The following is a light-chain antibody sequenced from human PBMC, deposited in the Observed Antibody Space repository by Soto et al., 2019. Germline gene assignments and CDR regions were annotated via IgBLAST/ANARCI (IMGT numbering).Light chain of an antibody. CDR3: LQHSGYPLT. CDR2: AAS. Sequence: DIQMTQSPSAMSASVGDRVTITCRASQDISHYLAWFQQKPGKVPKRLIYAASNLQSGVPSRFSGRGSGTEFTLTISSLQPEDFATYYCLQHSGYPLTVGGGTKVEI. J-gene: IGKJ4*01. CDR1: QDISHY. V-gene: IGKV1-17*03.